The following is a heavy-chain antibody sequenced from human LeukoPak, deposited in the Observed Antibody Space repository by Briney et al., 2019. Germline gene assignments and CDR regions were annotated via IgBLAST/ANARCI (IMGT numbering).Heavy chain of an antibody. V-gene: IGHV3-7*01. CDR2: IKQDGSEK. D-gene: IGHD7-27*01. J-gene: IGHJ3*02. CDR3: AREYWGGGCTFDI. Sequence: GGSLRLSCAASGFTFRSYWMSWVRQAPGKGLEWVANIKQDGSEKYYVDSVKGRFTISRDNAKNSLYLQMNSLRPEDTAVYYCAREYWGGGCTFDIWGQGTMVTVSS. CDR1: GFTFRSYW.